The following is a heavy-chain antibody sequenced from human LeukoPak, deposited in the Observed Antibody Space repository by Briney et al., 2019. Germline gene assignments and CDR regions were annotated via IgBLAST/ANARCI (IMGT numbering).Heavy chain of an antibody. D-gene: IGHD4-17*01. CDR3: ARDHTGLDY. V-gene: IGHV3-30*03. J-gene: IGHJ4*02. CDR2: ISYDPNRK. CDR1: GFSFSRFG. Sequence: GGSLRLSCAASGFSFSRFGVHWVRQAPGKGLEWVTAISYDPNRKYYADYVKGRFTISRDDSKNTVYLHMDSLTTEDTSVYYCARDHTGLDYWGQGTLVTVSS.